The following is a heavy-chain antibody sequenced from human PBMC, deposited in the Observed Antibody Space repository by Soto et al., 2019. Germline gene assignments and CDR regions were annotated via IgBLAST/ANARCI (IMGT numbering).Heavy chain of an antibody. J-gene: IGHJ4*02. CDR1: GYSFTSYW. CDR2: IDPSDSYT. Sequence: XESLKISCKGSGYSFTSYWISWVLHMPGKGLEWMGRIDPSDSYTNYSPSFQGHVTISADKSISTAYLQWSSLKASDTAMYYCARRAPMDYDFWSGYYRDPYYFDYWGQGTLVTVSS. D-gene: IGHD3-3*01. V-gene: IGHV5-10-1*01. CDR3: ARRAPMDYDFWSGYYRDPYYFDY.